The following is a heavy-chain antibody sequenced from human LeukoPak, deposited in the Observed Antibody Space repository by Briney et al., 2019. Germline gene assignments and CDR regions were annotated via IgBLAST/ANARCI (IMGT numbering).Heavy chain of an antibody. Sequence: ESGGSLRLSRAASGFIFKNYVMSWVRQAPGKCLDWVSSISDTGGSTYYADSVKGRFTISRDNSKNTLYLQMSSLRAEDTAVYYCAEEVGTTYPTFDYWGQGTLVTVSS. D-gene: IGHD1-26*01. V-gene: IGHV3-23*01. CDR2: ISDTGGST. CDR1: GFIFKNYV. CDR3: AEEVGTTYPTFDY. J-gene: IGHJ4*02.